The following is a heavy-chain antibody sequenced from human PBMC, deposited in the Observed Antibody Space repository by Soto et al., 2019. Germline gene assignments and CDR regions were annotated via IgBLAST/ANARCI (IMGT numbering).Heavy chain of an antibody. CDR3: AQCLLGVNYYYGMDV. V-gene: IGHV1-69*13. D-gene: IGHD3-16*01. CDR1: GYTFTGYY. CDR2: IIPIIATA. J-gene: IGHJ6*02. Sequence: ASVKVSCKASGYTFTGYYMHWVRQAPGQGLEWMGWIIPIIATADYAQKFQGRVTITADESTSTAYMELSSLRSEDTAVYYCAQCLLGVNYYYGMDVWGQGTTVTVSS.